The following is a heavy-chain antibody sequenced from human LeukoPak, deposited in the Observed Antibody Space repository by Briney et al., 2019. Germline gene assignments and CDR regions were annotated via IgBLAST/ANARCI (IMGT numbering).Heavy chain of an antibody. CDR3: ARYFGQLDY. Sequence: PGGSLRLSCAASGFTFSSYAMHWVRQAPGKGLEWVAVISYDGSNKYYADSVKGRFTISRDNSKNTLYLQMNSLRAEDTAVYYCARYFGQLDYWGQGTLVTVSS. J-gene: IGHJ4*02. CDR1: GFTFSSYA. CDR2: ISYDGSNK. D-gene: IGHD3/OR15-3a*01. V-gene: IGHV3-30-3*01.